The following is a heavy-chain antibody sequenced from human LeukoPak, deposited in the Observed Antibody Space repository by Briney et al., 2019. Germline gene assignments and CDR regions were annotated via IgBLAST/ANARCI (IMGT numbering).Heavy chain of an antibody. Sequence: TGGSLRLSCAASGFTFSSYAMSWVREAPGKGLGWVSAISGSGTSTYYADSVKGRFTISRDNSKNTLFLQMNSLKAEDTAVYYCAKEDYYDSRAYYFSPWGQGTLVTVSS. J-gene: IGHJ5*02. CDR1: GFTFSSYA. D-gene: IGHD3-22*01. CDR3: AKEDYYDSRAYYFSP. CDR2: ISGSGTST. V-gene: IGHV3-23*01.